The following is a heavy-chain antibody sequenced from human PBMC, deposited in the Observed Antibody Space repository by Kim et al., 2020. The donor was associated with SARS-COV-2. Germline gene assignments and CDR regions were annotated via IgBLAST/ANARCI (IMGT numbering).Heavy chain of an antibody. CDR3: TKEGDSSSRDYYYYGMDV. J-gene: IGHJ6*02. D-gene: IGHD6-6*01. Sequence: KGRITISRDDSNNTVYLQMNSLKTEDAAVYYCTKEGDSSSRDYYYYGMDVWGQGTTVTVSS. V-gene: IGHV3-15*01.